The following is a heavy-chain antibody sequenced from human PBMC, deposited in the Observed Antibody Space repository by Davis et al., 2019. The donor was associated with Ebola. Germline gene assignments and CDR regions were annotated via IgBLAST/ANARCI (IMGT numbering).Heavy chain of an antibody. D-gene: IGHD4-17*01. J-gene: IGHJ1*01. CDR1: GFTFSSYA. CDR2: ISGSGGST. Sequence: GESLKISCAASGFTFSSYAMSWVRQAPGKGLEWVSAISGSGGSTYYADSVKGRFTISRDNSKNTLYLQMNSLRAEDTAVYYCAKGNYGDYEFYFQHWGQGTLVTVSS. CDR3: AKGNYGDYEFYFQH. V-gene: IGHV3-23*01.